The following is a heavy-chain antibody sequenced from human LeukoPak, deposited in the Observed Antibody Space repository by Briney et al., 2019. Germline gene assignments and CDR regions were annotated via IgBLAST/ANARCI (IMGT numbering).Heavy chain of an antibody. J-gene: IGHJ6*02. Sequence: SETLSLTCTVSGGSISSYYWSWIRQPPGKGLEWIGYIYYSGSTNYNPSLKSRVTISVDTSKNQFSLKLSSVTAADTAVYYCARVAVYYGMDAWGQGTTVTVSS. D-gene: IGHD6-19*01. V-gene: IGHV4-59*01. CDR3: ARVAVYYGMDA. CDR1: GGSISSYY. CDR2: IYYSGST.